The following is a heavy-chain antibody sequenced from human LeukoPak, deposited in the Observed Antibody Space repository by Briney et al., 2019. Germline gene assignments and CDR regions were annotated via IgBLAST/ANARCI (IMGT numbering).Heavy chain of an antibody. CDR1: GGSISNYY. D-gene: IGHD2-15*01. V-gene: IGHV4-59*08. J-gene: IGHJ4*02. CDR2: IYSSGST. CDR3: ARHGSSRSPLNY. Sequence: SETLSLTCTVSGGSISNYYWSWIRQPPGKGLEWIGYIYSSGSTNYNPSLESRVTISVDTSKNQFSLKLSSVTAADTALYYCARHGSSRSPLNYWGQGTLSPSPQ.